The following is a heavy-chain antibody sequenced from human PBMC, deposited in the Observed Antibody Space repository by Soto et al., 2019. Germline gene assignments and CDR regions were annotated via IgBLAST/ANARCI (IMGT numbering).Heavy chain of an antibody. D-gene: IGHD6-19*01. Sequence: QGQLVQSGVEVKKPGASVKVSCKASGYSFFNYGIGWVRQAPGQGLEWMGWITVNSGNTNYPQKFQGRVTMTTDTSTNTADMELRSLTSDDTAVYYCGRGLGGGWYYFDYWGPGTLVTVSS. J-gene: IGHJ4*02. V-gene: IGHV1-18*04. CDR2: ITVNSGNT. CDR3: GRGLGGGWYYFDY. CDR1: GYSFFNYG.